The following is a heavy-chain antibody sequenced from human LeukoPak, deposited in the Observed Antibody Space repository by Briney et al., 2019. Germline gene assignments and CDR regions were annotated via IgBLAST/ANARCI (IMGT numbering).Heavy chain of an antibody. CDR3: ARDGNRFYYYYYYMDV. CDR1: GFTVSSDY. J-gene: IGHJ6*03. V-gene: IGHV3-53*05. D-gene: IGHD1-14*01. Sequence: GGSLRLSCAASGFTVSSDYMNWVRQAPGKGLEWVSVIQSGGTTYYADSVKGRFTISRDNSKNTLYLQMNSLRAEDTAVYYCARDGNRFYYYYYYMDVWGKGTTVTVSS. CDR2: IQSGGTT.